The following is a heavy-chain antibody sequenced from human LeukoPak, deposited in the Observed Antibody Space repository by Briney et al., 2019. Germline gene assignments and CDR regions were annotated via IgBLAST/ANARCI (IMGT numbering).Heavy chain of an antibody. J-gene: IGHJ3*02. Sequence: SETLSLTRTVSDGSISRNNNYWGWIRQPPGKGLEWIGSIHYSGSTYYNPSLRSRVTISVDTSKNQFSLKLSSVTATDTAVYFCARPNLDLAFDIWGQGTMVTVAS. CDR2: IHYSGST. CDR3: ARPNLDLAFDI. CDR1: DGSISRNNNY. V-gene: IGHV4-39*01.